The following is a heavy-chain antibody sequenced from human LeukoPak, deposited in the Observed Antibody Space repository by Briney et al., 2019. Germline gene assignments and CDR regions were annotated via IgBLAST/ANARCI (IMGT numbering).Heavy chain of an antibody. CDR3: ASLIEMATIGAFDI. CDR1: GFTFSSYA. Sequence: GGSLRLSCAASGFTFSSYAMHWVRQAPGKGLEWVSSISSSSSYIYYADSVKGRFTISRDNAKNSLYLQMNSLRAEDTAVYYCASLIEMATIGAFDIWGQGTMVTVSS. CDR2: ISSSSSYI. V-gene: IGHV3-21*01. J-gene: IGHJ3*02. D-gene: IGHD5-24*01.